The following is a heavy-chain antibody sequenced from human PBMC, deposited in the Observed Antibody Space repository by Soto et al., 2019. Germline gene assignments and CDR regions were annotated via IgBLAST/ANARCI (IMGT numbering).Heavy chain of an antibody. CDR3: ARQVMGRQLVRSAGYFQH. CDR1: GYTFTSYD. D-gene: IGHD6-13*01. V-gene: IGHV1-8*01. Sequence: ASVKVSCKASGYTFTSYDINWVRQASGQGLEWMGWMNPNSGNTGYAQKFQGRVTISVDTSKNQSSLKLSSVTAADTAVYYCARQVMGRQLVRSAGYFQHWGQGTLVTVSS. CDR2: MNPNSGNT. J-gene: IGHJ1*01.